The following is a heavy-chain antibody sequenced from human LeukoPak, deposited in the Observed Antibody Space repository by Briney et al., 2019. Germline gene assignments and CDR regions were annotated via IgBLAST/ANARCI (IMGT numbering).Heavy chain of an antibody. CDR2: FYYSGST. CDR1: GGSITSHY. D-gene: IGHD5-18*01. CDR3: TRATAMAPKGYYYYYMDV. Sequence: KPPQTLSLTCTVSGGSITSHYWSWIRQPPGNRLGSSGDFYYSGSTNYNPSLKSRVTISADTSKNQFSLKLSSVTAADTAVYYCTRATAMAPKGYYYYYMDVWGNGTTVTVSS. V-gene: IGHV4-59*11. J-gene: IGHJ6*03.